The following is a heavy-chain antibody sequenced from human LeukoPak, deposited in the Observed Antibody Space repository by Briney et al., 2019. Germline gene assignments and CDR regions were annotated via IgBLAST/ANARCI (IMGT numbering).Heavy chain of an antibody. CDR3: ARTAWNFVGSGNYYAPDY. Sequence: GGSLRLSCAASGFTVSSNYMSWVRQARGRGLEWVAMIRYDESNKYYADFVKGRFTISRDISKNTLYLRMNSLRLDDTAIYYCARTAWNFVGSGNYYAPDYWGRGTLITVSS. V-gene: IGHV3-33*08. CDR1: GFTVSSNY. CDR2: IRYDESNK. J-gene: IGHJ4*02. D-gene: IGHD3-10*01.